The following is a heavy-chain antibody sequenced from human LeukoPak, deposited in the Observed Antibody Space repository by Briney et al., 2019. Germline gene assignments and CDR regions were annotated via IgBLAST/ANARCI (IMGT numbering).Heavy chain of an antibody. CDR1: GGSISSYY. V-gene: IGHV4-59*06. Sequence: SETLSLTCTVSGGSISSYYWSWIRQHPGKGLEWIGYIYYSGSTYYNPSLKSRVTISVDTSKNQFSLKLSSVTAADTAVYYCARGLVVVPAATTNWFDPWGQGTLVTVSS. D-gene: IGHD2-2*01. J-gene: IGHJ5*02. CDR2: IYYSGST. CDR3: ARGLVVVPAATTNWFDP.